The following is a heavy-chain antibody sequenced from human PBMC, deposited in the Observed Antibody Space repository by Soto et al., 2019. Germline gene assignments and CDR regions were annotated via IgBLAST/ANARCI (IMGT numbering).Heavy chain of an antibody. Sequence: EVPLLESGGGLVQPGGSLRLSCAASGFTFSSYAMSWVLQAPGKGLEWVSAISGSGGSTYYADSVKGRFTISRDNSKNTLYLQMNSLRAEDTAVYYCAKDLESDTAMVPFDYWGQGTLVTVSS. CDR1: GFTFSSYA. D-gene: IGHD5-18*01. CDR2: ISGSGGST. V-gene: IGHV3-23*01. J-gene: IGHJ4*02. CDR3: AKDLESDTAMVPFDY.